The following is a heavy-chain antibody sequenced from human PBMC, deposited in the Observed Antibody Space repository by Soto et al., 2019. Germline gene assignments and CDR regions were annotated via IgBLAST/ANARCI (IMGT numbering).Heavy chain of an antibody. CDR3: AATSSSWSLTSYYYYGMDV. CDR2: IVVGSGNT. J-gene: IGHJ6*02. V-gene: IGHV1-58*01. D-gene: IGHD6-13*01. CDR1: GFTFTSSA. Sequence: SVKVSCKASGFTFTSSAVQWVRQARGQRLEWIGWIVVGSGNTNYAQKFQERVTITRDMSTSTAYMELSSLRSEDTAVYYCAATSSSWSLTSYYYYGMDVWGQGPTVTVSS.